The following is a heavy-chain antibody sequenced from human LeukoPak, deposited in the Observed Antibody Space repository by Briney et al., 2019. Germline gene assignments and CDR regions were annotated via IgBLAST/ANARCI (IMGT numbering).Heavy chain of an antibody. V-gene: IGHV1-18*01. D-gene: IGHD3-22*01. CDR3: ARDGSNYYDSSGYYDEY. CDR1: GYTFTSYG. CDR2: ISAYNGNT. Sequence: ASVKVSCKASGYTFTSYGISWVRQAPGQGLEWMGWISAYNGNTNYAQKLQGRVTMTTDTSTSTAYMELRSPRSDDTAVYYCARDGSNYYDSSGYYDEYWGQGTLVTVSS. J-gene: IGHJ4*02.